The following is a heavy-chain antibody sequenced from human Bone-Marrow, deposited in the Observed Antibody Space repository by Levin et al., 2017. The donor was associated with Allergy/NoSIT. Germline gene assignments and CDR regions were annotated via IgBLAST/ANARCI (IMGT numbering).Heavy chain of an antibody. J-gene: IGHJ3*02. CDR3: ALIAAEPKDAFDI. V-gene: IGHV3-21*01. CDR1: AFSFSGYP. Sequence: GGSLRLSCAASAFSFSGYPMHWVRQVPGKGLEWIASISRLSSYVNYADSVRGRFTISRDNANYSLYLQMNRLRVEDSAMYYCALIAAEPKDAFDIWGQGTLVIVSS. CDR2: ISRLSSYV. D-gene: IGHD6-13*01.